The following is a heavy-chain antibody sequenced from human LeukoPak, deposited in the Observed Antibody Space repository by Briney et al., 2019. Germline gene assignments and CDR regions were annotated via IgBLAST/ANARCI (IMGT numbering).Heavy chain of an antibody. CDR3: AKVGRRDSSGSPIYH. D-gene: IGHD3-22*01. J-gene: IGHJ5*02. V-gene: IGHV3-23*01. CDR2: MSGSGGST. CDR1: GFTFSSYA. Sequence: GGSLRLSCSACGFTFSSYAMSCVRQAPGKWLEGVSAMSGSGGSTYYADSVKGRFTISRDNSKNTLYLKMNSLRAEDKVVYYSAKVGRRDSSGSPIYHWGQGTLVTVSS.